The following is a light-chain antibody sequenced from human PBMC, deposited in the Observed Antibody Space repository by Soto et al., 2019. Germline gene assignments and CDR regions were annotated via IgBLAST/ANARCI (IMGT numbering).Light chain of an antibody. CDR2: AAS. Sequence: AIRMTQSPSSLSASTGDRVTITCRASQGISSYLAWYQQKPGKAPKLLIYAASTLQSGVPSRFSGSGSGTDFTRTISCLQSEDFATYYCQQYYSYPPWTFGQGTKVEIK. CDR1: QGISSY. V-gene: IGKV1-8*01. J-gene: IGKJ1*01. CDR3: QQYYSYPPWT.